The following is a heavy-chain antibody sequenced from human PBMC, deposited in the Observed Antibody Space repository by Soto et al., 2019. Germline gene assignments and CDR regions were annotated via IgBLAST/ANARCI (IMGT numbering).Heavy chain of an antibody. Sequence: EVQLLESGGNSVQQGESLRLSCAASGFTFTNYVMNWARQAPGKGLEWVSSITGSGGNTYYADSVKGRFTMSRDDYKSTLSLQMNSLRVEDTAVYYCALSGLRSSSSGDFDYWGQGTLVTVSS. CDR3: ALSGLRSSSSGDFDY. CDR2: ITGSGGNT. CDR1: GFTFTNYV. V-gene: IGHV3-23*01. J-gene: IGHJ4*02. D-gene: IGHD6-13*01.